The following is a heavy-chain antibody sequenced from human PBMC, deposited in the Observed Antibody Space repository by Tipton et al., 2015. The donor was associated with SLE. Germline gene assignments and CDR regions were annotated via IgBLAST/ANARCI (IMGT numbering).Heavy chain of an antibody. CDR1: GGSISSHY. J-gene: IGHJ1*01. CDR2: INHSGST. V-gene: IGHV4-34*01. D-gene: IGHD3-10*01. Sequence: TLSLTCTVSGGSISSHYWSWIRQPPGKGLEWIGEINHSGSTNYNPSLKSRVTISVDTSKNQFSLKLSSVTAADTAVYYCARGRMVRGVRVPFQHWGQGTLVTVSS. CDR3: ARGRMVRGVRVPFQH.